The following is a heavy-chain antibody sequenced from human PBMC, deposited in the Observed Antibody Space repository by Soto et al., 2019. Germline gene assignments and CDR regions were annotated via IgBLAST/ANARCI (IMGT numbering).Heavy chain of an antibody. CDR3: AKDESPVGYYYGSGSYYTLPYGMDV. J-gene: IGHJ6*02. V-gene: IGHV3-30*18. D-gene: IGHD3-10*01. CDR2: ISYDGSNK. CDR1: GFTFSSYG. Sequence: GGSLRLSCAASGFTFSSYGMHWVRQAPGKGPEWVAVISYDGSNKYYADSVKGRFTISRDNSKNTLYLQMNSLRAEDTAVYYCAKDESPVGYYYGSGSYYTLPYGMDVWGQGTTVTVSS.